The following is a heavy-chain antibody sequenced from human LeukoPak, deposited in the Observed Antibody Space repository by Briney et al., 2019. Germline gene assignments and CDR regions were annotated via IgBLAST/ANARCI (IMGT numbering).Heavy chain of an antibody. V-gene: IGHV4-38-2*02. CDR2: IYHSGIT. CDR3: ARHSGSYPLDY. J-gene: IGHJ4*02. D-gene: IGHD1-26*01. Sequence: PSETLSLTCTVSGYSISSGYYWGWIRQPAGKGLEWIGYIYHSGITYYNSSFKSRVTISVDTSKNQFSLKLSSVTAADTAVYYCARHSGSYPLDYWGQGTLVTVSS. CDR1: GYSISSGYY.